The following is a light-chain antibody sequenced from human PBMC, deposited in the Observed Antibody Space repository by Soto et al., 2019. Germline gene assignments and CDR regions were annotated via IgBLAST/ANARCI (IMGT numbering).Light chain of an antibody. CDR1: QDIADN. J-gene: IGKJ2*01. V-gene: IGKV1-33*01. CDR2: DAS. CDR3: QQYDTFHT. Sequence: DIQMTQSPPSLSASLGDRVTITCRASQDIADNLNWYQQKPGKAPNLLSYDASNLDTGVPSRFSGSGSGTVFTLTISSLQPEDIATYYCQQYDTFHTFGQGTKVEIK.